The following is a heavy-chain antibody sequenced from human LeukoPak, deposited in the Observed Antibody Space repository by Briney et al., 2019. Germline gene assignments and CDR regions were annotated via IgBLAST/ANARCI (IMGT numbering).Heavy chain of an antibody. CDR1: GGSISTYY. Sequence: PSETLSLTCTVSGGSISTYYWSWIRQPPGKGLEWIGYIYYSGSTNYNPSLKSRVTISVDTPKNQFSLKLSSVTAADTAVYYCARAERTGYSYGYYFDYWGQGTLVTVSS. V-gene: IGHV4-59*01. CDR2: IYYSGST. CDR3: ARAERTGYSYGYYFDY. J-gene: IGHJ4*02. D-gene: IGHD5-18*01.